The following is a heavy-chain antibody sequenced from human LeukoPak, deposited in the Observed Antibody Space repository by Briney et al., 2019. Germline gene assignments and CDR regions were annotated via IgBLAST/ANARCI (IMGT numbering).Heavy chain of an antibody. CDR1: GGTFSSYA. CDR2: IIPIIGTT. Sequence: SVKVSCKASGGTFSSYAISWVRQAPGQGLEWMGGIIPIIGTTNYAQKFQGRVTITTDESTSTAYMELSSLRSEDTAVYYCARDRPGAYYYVSSGYFCASWGEGNLGTVSS. V-gene: IGHV1-69*05. CDR3: ARDRPGAYYYVSSGYFCAS. J-gene: IGHJ5*02. D-gene: IGHD3-22*01.